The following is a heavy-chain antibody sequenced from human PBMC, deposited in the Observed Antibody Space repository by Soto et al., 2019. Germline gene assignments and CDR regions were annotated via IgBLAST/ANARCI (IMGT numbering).Heavy chain of an antibody. CDR3: ARHEEWLRL. D-gene: IGHD5-12*01. V-gene: IGHV4-59*08. J-gene: IGHJ4*02. CDR1: GGSISSYY. Sequence: KTSETLSLTCTVSGGSISSYYWSWIRQPPGKGLEWIGYIYYSGSTNYNPSLKSRVTISVDTSKNQFSLKLSSVTAADTAVYYCARHEEWLRLWGQGTLVTVSS. CDR2: IYYSGST.